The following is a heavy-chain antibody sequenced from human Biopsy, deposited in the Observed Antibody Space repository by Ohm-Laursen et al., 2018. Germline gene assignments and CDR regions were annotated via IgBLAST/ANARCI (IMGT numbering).Heavy chain of an antibody. Sequence: GTLSLTCTVSGGSVSSGSHYWSWIRQPPGKGLEWIGFIYYNGSSKYNPSLKSRVTISVDTSKNQFSLKLRSVTAADTAVYYCAGIVLGPTNDAFDIWGQGTMVTVSS. V-gene: IGHV4-61*01. D-gene: IGHD1-26*01. J-gene: IGHJ3*02. CDR3: AGIVLGPTNDAFDI. CDR2: IYYNGSS. CDR1: GGSVSSGSHY.